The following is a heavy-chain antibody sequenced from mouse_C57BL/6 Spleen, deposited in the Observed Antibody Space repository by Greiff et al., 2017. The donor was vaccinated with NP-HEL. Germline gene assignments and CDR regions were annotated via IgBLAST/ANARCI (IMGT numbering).Heavy chain of an antibody. CDR3: AKNTDYDASYWYFDV. Sequence: QVQLQQSGPGLVQPSQSLSITCTVSGFSLTSYGVHWVRQSPGQGLEWLGVIWRGGSTAYNAAFMSRLSITKDNAKSQVFSKLNRLQADDTDIYYCAKNTDYDASYWYFDVWGTGTTVTVSS. V-gene: IGHV2-5*01. D-gene: IGHD2-4*01. CDR2: IWRGGST. J-gene: IGHJ1*03. CDR1: GFSLTSYG.